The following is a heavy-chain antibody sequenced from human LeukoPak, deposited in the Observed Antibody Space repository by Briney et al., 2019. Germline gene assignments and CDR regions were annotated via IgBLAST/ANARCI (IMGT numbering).Heavy chain of an antibody. CDR1: GGSISSYY. J-gene: IGHJ4*02. D-gene: IGHD3-3*01. CDR3: ASSPRVTIFGVFFGYFDC. CDR2: VYYSGST. V-gene: IGHV4-39*01. Sequence: SSETLSLTCTVSGGSISSYYWGWIRQTPGKGLEWIGSVYYSGSTYYNPSLKNRVTISVDTSKNQFSLKLSYVTAADTAVYYCASSPRVTIFGVFFGYFDCWGQGTLVTVSS.